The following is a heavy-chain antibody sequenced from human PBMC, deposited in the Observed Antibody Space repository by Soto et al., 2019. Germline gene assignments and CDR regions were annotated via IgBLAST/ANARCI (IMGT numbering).Heavy chain of an antibody. CDR2: IYYSGSI. J-gene: IGHJ6*02. D-gene: IGHD2-15*01. CDR3: ARVGYCSGGSCYGYYYYGMDV. Sequence: SETLSLTCTVSGGSIISGGYYWSWIRQHPGRGLEWIGYIYYSGSIYYNPSLKSRVTISVDTSKNQFSLDLSSVTAADTAVYYCARVGYCSGGSCYGYYYYGMDVWGQGTTVTVSS. CDR1: GGSIISGGYY. V-gene: IGHV4-31*03.